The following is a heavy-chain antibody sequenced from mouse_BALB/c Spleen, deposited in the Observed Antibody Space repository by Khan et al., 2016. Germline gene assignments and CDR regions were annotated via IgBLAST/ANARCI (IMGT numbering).Heavy chain of an antibody. D-gene: IGHD2-10*02. V-gene: IGHV1-5*01. CDR3: TREGYGNYVDAMDY. CDR2: IYPGNSDT. J-gene: IGHJ4*01. CDR1: GYTFTNYW. Sequence: EVQLQESGTVLARPGASVKMSCKASGYTFTNYWMHWVKQRPGQGLEWIGAIYPGNSDTNYNEKFKGKAKLTSVTSTSTAYMELSSLTNEDSAVYYCTREGYGNYVDAMDYWGQGTSVTGSS.